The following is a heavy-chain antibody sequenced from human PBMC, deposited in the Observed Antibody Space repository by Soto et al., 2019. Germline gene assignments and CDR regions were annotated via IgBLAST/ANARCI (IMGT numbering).Heavy chain of an antibody. CDR1: GFTFSSYS. J-gene: IGHJ6*02. D-gene: IGHD3-10*01. CDR3: ARDLRITMVRGWGGYYYGMDV. V-gene: IGHV3-21*01. CDR2: ISSSSYI. Sequence: GGSLRLSCAASGFTFSSYSMNWVRQAPGKGLEWVSSISSSSYIYYADSVKGRFTISRDNAKNSLYLQMNSLRAEDKAVYYCARDLRITMVRGWGGYYYGMDVWGQGTTVTVSS.